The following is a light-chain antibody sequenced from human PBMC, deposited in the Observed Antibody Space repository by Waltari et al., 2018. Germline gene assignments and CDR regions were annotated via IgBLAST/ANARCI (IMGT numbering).Light chain of an antibody. V-gene: IGLV4-69*01. CDR2: VNSDGSH. J-gene: IGLJ3*02. Sequence: QLMLTQSPSASASLGASVTLTCTLSSGHSSYAIAWPQQQPEKGPRYLMKVNSDGSHTKGDGIPDRFSGSSSGAERYLTISSLQSEDEADYYCQTGGFGIWVFGGGTKLTVL. CDR1: SGHSSYA. CDR3: QTGGFGIWV.